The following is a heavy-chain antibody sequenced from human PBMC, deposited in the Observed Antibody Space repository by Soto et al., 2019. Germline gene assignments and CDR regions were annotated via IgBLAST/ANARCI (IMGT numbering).Heavy chain of an antibody. V-gene: IGHV1-46*01. CDR2: INPSEGNT. D-gene: IGHD1-7*01. CDR1: GYTFSIDY. CDR3: ARGEPGTFVFEH. J-gene: IGHJ4*02. Sequence: QVQLVQSGAEVKNPGASVKVSCKASGYTFSIDYMYWVRQAPGQGLEWMGIINPSEGNTNYAQKFQGRVTMTRDTSTNTVYMELSSLRSEDTAVYYCARGEPGTFVFEHWGQGTLVTVSS.